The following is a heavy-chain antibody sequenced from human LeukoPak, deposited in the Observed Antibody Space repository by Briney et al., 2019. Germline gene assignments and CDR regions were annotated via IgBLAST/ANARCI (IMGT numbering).Heavy chain of an antibody. CDR3: ARVVGGTTVTTPSDS. V-gene: IGHV3-21*01. Sequence: PGVSLSLYCAASGFSFSSCRMNWVRRAPGKGLECVSSISSSSSYIYCPDSVKGRFTISRDNAKNLLYLQMYHLRAEDKAVYYCARVVGGTTVTTPSDSWGQGTLVTVSS. J-gene: IGHJ4*02. D-gene: IGHD4-17*01. CDR2: ISSSSSYI. CDR1: GFSFSSCR.